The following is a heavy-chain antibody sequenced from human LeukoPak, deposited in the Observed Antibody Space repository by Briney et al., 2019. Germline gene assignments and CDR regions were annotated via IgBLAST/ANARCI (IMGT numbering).Heavy chain of an antibody. CDR2: IYYSGST. J-gene: IGHJ4*02. D-gene: IGHD6-19*01. CDR3: ARHLSAWFFDY. CDR1: GDSITGSAFY. Sequence: SETLSLTCTVSGDSITGSAFYWGWIRQPPGKGLEWIGNIYYSGSTNYNPSLKSRVTISVNTSKNQFSLKLSSVTAADTAVYYCARHLSAWFFDYWGQGTLVTVSS. V-gene: IGHV4-61*05.